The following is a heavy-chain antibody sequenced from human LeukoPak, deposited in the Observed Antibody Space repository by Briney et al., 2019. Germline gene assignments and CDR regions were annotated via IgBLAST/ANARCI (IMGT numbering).Heavy chain of an antibody. D-gene: IGHD5-18*01. CDR2: ISSSGSYI. V-gene: IGHV3-21*06. CDR3: ARGYSFGFKTIDY. J-gene: IGHJ4*02. Sequence: TGGAPRISRAAPGFTPRSYKKKWGRPAPGEGVGWVSSISSSGSYIYYADLVKGRFTISRDNAENSLYLQMNSLRAEDTAVYYCARGYSFGFKTIDYWGQGTLVTVSS. CDR1: GFTPRSYK.